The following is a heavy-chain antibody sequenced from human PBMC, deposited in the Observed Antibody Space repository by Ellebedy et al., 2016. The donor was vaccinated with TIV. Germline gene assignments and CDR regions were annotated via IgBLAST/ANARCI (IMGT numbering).Heavy chain of an antibody. CDR1: GFNFRTYA. J-gene: IGHJ4*02. D-gene: IGHD6-13*01. V-gene: IGHV3-23*01. CDR3: AKDRIRIAAPGAFDS. CDR2: ISGRSDHP. Sequence: GESLKISCEAAGFNFRTYAMTWVRQAPGKGLEWVASISGRSDHPYYVDSVKCRFTISRDHSNKKVSLQLNALRVEDTAVYYCAKDRIRIAAPGAFDSWGQGALVAVSS.